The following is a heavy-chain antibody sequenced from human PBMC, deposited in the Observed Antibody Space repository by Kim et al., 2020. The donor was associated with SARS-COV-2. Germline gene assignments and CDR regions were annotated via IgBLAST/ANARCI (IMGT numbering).Heavy chain of an antibody. J-gene: IGHJ4*02. Sequence: QNFQGRVTITADKSTSTAYMELSSLRSEDTAVYYCASGGCSSTSCPFDYWGQGTLVTVSS. V-gene: IGHV1-69*02. D-gene: IGHD2-2*01. CDR3: ASGGCSSTSCPFDY.